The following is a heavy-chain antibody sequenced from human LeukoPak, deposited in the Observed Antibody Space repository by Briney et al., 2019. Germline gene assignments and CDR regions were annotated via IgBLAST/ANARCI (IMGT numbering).Heavy chain of an antibody. Sequence: SETLSLTCTVSGASITSYYWSWIRQPPGKGLEWIGYIYYSGSTNYNPSLKSRVTMSVDTSKNQFSLELSSVTAADTAVYYCARDYGGFYYFDYWGQGTLVTVSS. CDR3: ARDYGGFYYFDY. D-gene: IGHD4-23*01. J-gene: IGHJ4*02. CDR2: IYYSGST. CDR1: GASITSYY. V-gene: IGHV4-59*12.